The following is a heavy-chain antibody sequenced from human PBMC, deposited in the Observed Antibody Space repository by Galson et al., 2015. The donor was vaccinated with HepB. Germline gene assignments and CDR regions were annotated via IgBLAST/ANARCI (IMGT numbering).Heavy chain of an antibody. Sequence: SVKVSCKASGGTFSSYAISWVRQAPGQGLEWMGWINTNTGNPTYAQGFTGRFVFSLDTSVSTAYLRISSLKAEDTAVYYCARSYGDQRRDYWGQGTLVTVSS. CDR2: INTNTGNP. CDR3: ARSYGDQRRDY. V-gene: IGHV7-4-1*02. J-gene: IGHJ4*02. CDR1: GGTFSSYA. D-gene: IGHD4-17*01.